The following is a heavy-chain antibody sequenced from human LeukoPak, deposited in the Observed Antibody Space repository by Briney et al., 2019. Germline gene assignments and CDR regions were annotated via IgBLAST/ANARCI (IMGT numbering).Heavy chain of an antibody. CDR2: FDPEDGET. CDR3: ATDFHQGHFDY. Sequence: ASVTVSCTVSGYTLTDLCMHWVRQAPPKGIEWMGGFDPEDGETINAHQFQNRVTMTEDPSTDTAYTELSSLRSEDTAVYYCATDFHQGHFDYWGEGTLVTVSS. J-gene: IGHJ4*02. V-gene: IGHV1-24*01. CDR1: GYTLTDLC.